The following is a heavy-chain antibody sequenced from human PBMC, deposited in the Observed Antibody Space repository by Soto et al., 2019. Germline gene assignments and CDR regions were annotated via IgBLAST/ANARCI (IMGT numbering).Heavy chain of an antibody. V-gene: IGHV1-69*01. Sequence: QVQLVQSGAEVKKPGSSVKVSCKASVGTFSNYAISWVRQAPGQGLEWMGGIIPIFGTANNPQKFQGRVTITADESTSTVYMELSSLRSEDTAVYYCARDGIGIAVAGTYNGMDVWGQGTTVTVSS. J-gene: IGHJ6*02. CDR1: VGTFSNYA. D-gene: IGHD6-19*01. CDR2: IIPIFGTA. CDR3: ARDGIGIAVAGTYNGMDV.